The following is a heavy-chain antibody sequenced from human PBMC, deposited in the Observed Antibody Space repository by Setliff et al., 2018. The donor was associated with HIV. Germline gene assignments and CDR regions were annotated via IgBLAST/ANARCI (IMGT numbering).Heavy chain of an antibody. CDR2: IYTSGIT. CDR1: GGSFSEYY. Sequence: PSETLSLTCAVYGGSFSEYYWSWIRQPPGKGLEWIGYIYTSGITDYNPSLKSRVTISGDTSKNQFSLKLSSVTAADTAVYYCARDRRGYYYGSGSCYMDVWGTGTTVTVSS. D-gene: IGHD3-10*01. CDR3: ARDRRGYYYGSGSCYMDV. J-gene: IGHJ6*03. V-gene: IGHV4-4*08.